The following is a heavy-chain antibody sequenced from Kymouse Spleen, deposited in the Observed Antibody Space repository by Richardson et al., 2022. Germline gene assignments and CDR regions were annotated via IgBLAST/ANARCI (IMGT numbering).Heavy chain of an antibody. V-gene: IGHV3-33*01. CDR3: ARERGYSGTGVFDY. Sequence: QVQLVESGGGVVQPGRSLRLSCAASGFTFSSYGMHWVRQAPGKGLEWVAVIWYDGSNKYYADSVKGRFTISRDNSKNTLYLQMNSLRAEDTAVYYCARERGYSGTGVFDYWGQGTLVTVSS. J-gene: IGHJ4*02. CDR1: GFTFSSYG. D-gene: IGHD5-12*01. CDR2: IWYDGSNK.